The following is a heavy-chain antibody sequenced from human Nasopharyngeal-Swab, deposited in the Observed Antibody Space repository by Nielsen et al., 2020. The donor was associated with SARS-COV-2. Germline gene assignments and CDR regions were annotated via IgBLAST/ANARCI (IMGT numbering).Heavy chain of an antibody. CDR1: GYRFSTYW. D-gene: IGHD1-14*01. J-gene: IGHJ4*02. Sequence: GESLKISCKGSGYRFSTYWINWVRQMPGKGLEWMGIIYPGDSDTRYSPSFHGQFSISVDKSITTPYLQWSSLEASDTAIYYCARAPSGISLPYYFDYWGRGTLVTVSS. CDR2: IYPGDSDT. CDR3: ARAPSGISLPYYFDY. V-gene: IGHV5-51*01.